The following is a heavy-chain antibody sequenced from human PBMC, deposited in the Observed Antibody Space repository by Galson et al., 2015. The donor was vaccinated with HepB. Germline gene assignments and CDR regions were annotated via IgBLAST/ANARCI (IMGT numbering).Heavy chain of an antibody. CDR2: IIPMFGTA. CDR3: ARVGDYCNGGGYYSFYHGMDV. J-gene: IGHJ6*02. V-gene: IGHV1-69*13. D-gene: IGHD2-15*01. CDR1: GGTFNTYT. Sequence: SVKVSCKAYGGTFNTYTISWVRQAPGQGLAWMGGIIPMFGTANYAKEFQGRVTITSDEPTSTAYMELTRLTSEDTGVYYCARVGDYCNGGGYYSFYHGMDVWGQGTTVTVSS.